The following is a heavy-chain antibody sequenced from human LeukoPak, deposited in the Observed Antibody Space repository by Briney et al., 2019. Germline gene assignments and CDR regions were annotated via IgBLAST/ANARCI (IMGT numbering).Heavy chain of an antibody. D-gene: IGHD1-26*01. Sequence: PGGSPRLSCAASGFTFTLYSLNWVRQAPGKGLEWISYIDSGSNNIYYADSVKGRFTISRDNAKNSLYLQMNSLRDEDTAVYYCARYNSGTYFGQTSYFDYWGQGTLVTVSS. CDR1: GFTFTLYS. J-gene: IGHJ4*02. CDR2: IDSGSNNI. V-gene: IGHV3-48*02. CDR3: ARYNSGTYFGQTSYFDY.